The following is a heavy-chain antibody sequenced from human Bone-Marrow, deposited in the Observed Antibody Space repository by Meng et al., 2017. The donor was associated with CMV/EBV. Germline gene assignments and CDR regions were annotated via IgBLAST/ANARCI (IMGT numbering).Heavy chain of an antibody. Sequence: TLSLTCAVYGGSFSGYYWSWIRQPPGKGLEWIGEINHSGSTNYNPSLKSRVTISVDTSKNQFSLKLSSVTAADTAVYYCARALAYCGGDCYSRGAYYYYGMDVWGQGTTVTVSS. CDR1: GGSFSGYY. J-gene: IGHJ6*02. CDR2: INHSGST. V-gene: IGHV4-34*01. D-gene: IGHD2-21*01. CDR3: ARALAYCGGDCYSRGAYYYYGMDV.